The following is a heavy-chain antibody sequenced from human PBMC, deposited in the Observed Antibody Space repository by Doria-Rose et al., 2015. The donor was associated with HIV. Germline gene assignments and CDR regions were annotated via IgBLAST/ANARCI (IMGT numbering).Heavy chain of an antibody. CDR2: IFSDDKR. Sequence: QITLKESGPVLVKPTETLTLTCTVSGVSLSSPGMGVSWIRQPPGKALEWLGNIFSDDKRSYKTSLKSRLTISRGTSKSQVVLTMTDMDPVDTATYYCARIKSSRWYHKYYFDFWGQGTLVIVSA. CDR1: GVSLSSPGMG. J-gene: IGHJ4*02. V-gene: IGHV2-26*01. D-gene: IGHD6-13*01. CDR3: ARIKSSRWYHKYYFDF.